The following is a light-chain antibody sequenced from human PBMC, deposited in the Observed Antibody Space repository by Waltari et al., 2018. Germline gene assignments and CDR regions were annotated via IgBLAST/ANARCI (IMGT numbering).Light chain of an antibody. CDR3: SSYTSSSTLVV. CDR1: SSDIGNYNY. Sequence: QSALTQPASVSGSPGQSITIPCTGTSSDIGNYNYVSWYQPHPGKAPKLMIYDVSNRPSGVSNRFSGSKSGNTASLTISGLQAEDEAVYYCSSYTSSSTLVVFGTGTKVTVL. V-gene: IGLV2-14*03. CDR2: DVS. J-gene: IGLJ1*01.